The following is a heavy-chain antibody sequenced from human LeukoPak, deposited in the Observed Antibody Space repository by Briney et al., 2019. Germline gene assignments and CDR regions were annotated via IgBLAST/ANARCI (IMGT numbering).Heavy chain of an antibody. Sequence: TSETLSLTCAVHGGSFSGYYWSWIRQPPGKGLEWIGEINHSGSTNYNPSLKSRVTISVDTSKNQFSLKLSSVTAADTAVYYCAVRSNCSGGSCYSNWFDPWGQGTLVTVSS. CDR2: INHSGST. J-gene: IGHJ5*02. V-gene: IGHV4-34*01. CDR1: GGSFSGYY. D-gene: IGHD2-15*01. CDR3: AVRSNCSGGSCYSNWFDP.